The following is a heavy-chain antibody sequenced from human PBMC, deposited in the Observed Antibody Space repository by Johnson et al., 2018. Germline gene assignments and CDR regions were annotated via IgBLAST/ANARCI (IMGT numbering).Heavy chain of an antibody. CDR2: ISWDSGNI. J-gene: IGHJ6*03. V-gene: IGHV3-9*01. CDR1: GFTFDVYA. CDR3: AKDIRGPPDYYYYYYMDV. Sequence: VQLVESGGGLVQPGRSLRLSCAASGFTFDVYAMPWVRQVPGQGLEWVSGISWDSGNIAYADSVKGRFIISRDNAKNPLYLQMHSLRAEDTALYYCAKDIRGPPDYYYYYYMDVWGKGTTVTVSS.